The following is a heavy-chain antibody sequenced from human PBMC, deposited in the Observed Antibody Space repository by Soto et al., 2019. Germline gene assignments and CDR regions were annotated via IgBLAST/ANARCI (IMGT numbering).Heavy chain of an antibody. V-gene: IGHV1-18*01. CDR3: ARDSEYYYDSSRTFDY. CDR2: ISAYNGNT. CDR1: GYTFTSYG. D-gene: IGHD3-22*01. J-gene: IGHJ4*02. Sequence: QVQLVQSGAEVKKPGASVKVSCTASGYTFTSYGISWVRQAPGQGLEWMGWISAYNGNTNYAQKLQGRVTMTTDTSTSTAYMELRSLRSDDTAVYYCARDSEYYYDSSRTFDYWGQGTLVTVSS.